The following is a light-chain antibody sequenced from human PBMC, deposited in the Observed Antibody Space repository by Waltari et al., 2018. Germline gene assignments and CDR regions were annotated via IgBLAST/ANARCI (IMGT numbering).Light chain of an antibody. J-gene: IGKJ1*01. V-gene: IGKV3-20*01. CDR1: QYISRS. Sequence: IVLTQSPGTLSLSPGERATLSCRASQYISRSLAWYQQKPGKAPKLLIYGASTRATGIPDRFTGSGSGTDFSLTISSLEPEDFAIYFCQHYVRLPATFGQGTKVEIK. CDR2: GAS. CDR3: QHYVRLPAT.